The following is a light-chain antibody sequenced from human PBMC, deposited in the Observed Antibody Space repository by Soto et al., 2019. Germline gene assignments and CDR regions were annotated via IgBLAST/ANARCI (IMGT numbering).Light chain of an antibody. Sequence: DIQMTQSPSSLSASVGDRVTITCRASQSVSSWLAWYQQKPGKAPKILIYKASTLQSGVPSRFSGSGSGTELTLTISSLLPDDFATYDCQQYKRYPLTFGGGTKVDIK. V-gene: IGKV1-5*03. J-gene: IGKJ4*01. CDR3: QQYKRYPLT. CDR1: QSVSSW. CDR2: KAS.